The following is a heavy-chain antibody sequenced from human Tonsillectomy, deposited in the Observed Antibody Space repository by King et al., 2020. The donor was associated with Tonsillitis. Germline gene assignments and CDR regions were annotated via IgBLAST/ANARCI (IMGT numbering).Heavy chain of an antibody. CDR2: ISWNSGSI. Sequence: VQLVESGGGLVQPGRSLRLSCAASGFTFDDYAMHWVRQAPGKGLEWVSGISWNSGSIGYADSVKGRFTISRDNAKNSLYLQMNSLRAEDTALYYCAKDVGRYYDSSGYVDYWGQGTLVTVSS. CDR3: AKDVGRYYDSSGYVDY. CDR1: GFTFDDYA. J-gene: IGHJ4*02. D-gene: IGHD3-22*01. V-gene: IGHV3-9*01.